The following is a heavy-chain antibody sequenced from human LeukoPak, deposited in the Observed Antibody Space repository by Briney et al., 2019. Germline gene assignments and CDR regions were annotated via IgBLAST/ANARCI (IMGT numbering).Heavy chain of an antibody. Sequence: GVSLRLSCAASGFTFNNYWMHWVRQAPGKGLVWVSRVNSDGSSTSYADSVKGRFTISRDNAKNTVYLQMKSLRDDDTAVYYCARAQAVAGTGGFGPWGQGTLVTVSS. D-gene: IGHD6-19*01. V-gene: IGHV3-74*01. CDR3: ARAQAVAGTGGFGP. CDR1: GFTFNNYW. J-gene: IGHJ5*02. CDR2: VNSDGSST.